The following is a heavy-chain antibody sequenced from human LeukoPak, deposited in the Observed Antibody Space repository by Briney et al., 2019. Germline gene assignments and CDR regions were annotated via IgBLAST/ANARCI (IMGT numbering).Heavy chain of an antibody. CDR1: GGSISSYY. V-gene: IGHV4-59*12. Sequence: KPSETLSLTCTVSGGSISSYYWSWIRQPPGKGLEWIGYINNSGNTNYNPSLKSRVTMSVDTSKNQFSLKLSSVTAADTAVYYCARDPSSYDFWSGYSPYGMDVWGQGTTVTVSS. D-gene: IGHD3-3*01. CDR3: ARDPSSYDFWSGYSPYGMDV. CDR2: INNSGNT. J-gene: IGHJ6*02.